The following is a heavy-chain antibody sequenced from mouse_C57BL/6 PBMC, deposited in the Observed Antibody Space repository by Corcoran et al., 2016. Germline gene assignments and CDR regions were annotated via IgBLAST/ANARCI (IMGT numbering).Heavy chain of an antibody. D-gene: IGHD2-1*01. CDR3: ARSGIYYGNFSYWYFDV. CDR2: IYWDDDK. CDR1: GFSLSTSGMG. V-gene: IGHV8-12*01. Sequence: QVTLKESGPGILQSSQTLSLTCSFSGFSLSTSGMGVSWIRQPSGKGLEWLAHIYWDDDKRYNPSLKSRRTISKDTSRNQVYLKITSVDTADTATYYCARSGIYYGNFSYWYFDVWGTGTTVTVSS. J-gene: IGHJ1*03.